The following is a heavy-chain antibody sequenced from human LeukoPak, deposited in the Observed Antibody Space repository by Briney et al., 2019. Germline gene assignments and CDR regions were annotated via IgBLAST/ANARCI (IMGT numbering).Heavy chain of an antibody. V-gene: IGHV1-2*02. D-gene: IGHD2-21*02. Sequence: ASVKVSCKASGYTFTSYYMHWVRQAPGQGLEWMGWINPNSGGTNYAQKFQGRVTMTRDTSISTAYMELSRLRSDDTAVYYCARGHCGGDCYDAPYYYYGMDVWGQGTTVTVSS. J-gene: IGHJ6*02. CDR2: INPNSGGT. CDR1: GYTFTSYY. CDR3: ARGHCGGDCYDAPYYYYGMDV.